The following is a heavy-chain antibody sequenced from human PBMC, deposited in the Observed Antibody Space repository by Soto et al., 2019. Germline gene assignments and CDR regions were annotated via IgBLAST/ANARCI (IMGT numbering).Heavy chain of an antibody. CDR2: INGSGGST. J-gene: IGHJ6*02. Sequence: GGSLTLSSAASAFTFSSYAMSWVRQAPGQWMEWVSAINGSGGSTYYADPVKDRLTISRDNSKNTMYMQMNSLRAEDTAVYYCAKAPAIYSYYGMDVWGQGTTVTVSS. D-gene: IGHD2-2*01. CDR3: AKAPAIYSYYGMDV. V-gene: IGHV3-23*01. CDR1: AFTFSSYA.